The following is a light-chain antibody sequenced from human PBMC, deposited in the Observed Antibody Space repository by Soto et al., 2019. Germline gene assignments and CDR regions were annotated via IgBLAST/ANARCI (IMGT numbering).Light chain of an antibody. Sequence: ETVLTQSPATLSLSPGETATLSCRASQSVTTSLAWYQQRPGQAPRLLIYDASNRAADIPAKFRGSGSGTDFTLTISSLDPEDAAVYYCQQRRNWHRFTCGPGTKVEIK. CDR2: DAS. CDR1: QSVTTS. CDR3: QQRRNWHRFT. J-gene: IGKJ3*01. V-gene: IGKV3-11*01.